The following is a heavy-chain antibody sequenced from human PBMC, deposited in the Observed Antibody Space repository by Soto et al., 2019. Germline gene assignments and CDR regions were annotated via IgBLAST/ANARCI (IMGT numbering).Heavy chain of an antibody. CDR1: GYSFTSYW. CDR3: ARGNVWDTAMPTSIYYYYGMDV. J-gene: IGHJ6*02. Sequence: PGESLKISCKGSGYSFTSYWIGWVRQMPGKGLEWMGIIYPGDSDTRYSPSFQGQVTISADKPISTAYLQWSSLKASDTAMYYCARGNVWDTAMPTSIYYYYGMDVWGQGTTVTVSS. D-gene: IGHD5-18*01. V-gene: IGHV5-51*01. CDR2: IYPGDSDT.